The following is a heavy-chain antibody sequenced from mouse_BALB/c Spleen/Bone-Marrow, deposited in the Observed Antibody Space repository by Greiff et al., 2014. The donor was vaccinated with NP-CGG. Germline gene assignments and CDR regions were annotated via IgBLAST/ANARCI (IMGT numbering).Heavy chain of an antibody. CDR3: ARNLVYFDY. CDR2: IDPSDSET. CDR1: GYTSTSYW. V-gene: IGHV1-69*02. J-gene: IGHJ2*01. Sequence: VQLQQSGAELVKPGAPVKLSCKASGYTSTSYWMNWVKQRPGRGLEWIGRIDPSDSETHYNQKFKDKATLTVDKSSSTAYIQLSSLTSEDSAVYYGARNLVYFDYWGQGTTLTVSS.